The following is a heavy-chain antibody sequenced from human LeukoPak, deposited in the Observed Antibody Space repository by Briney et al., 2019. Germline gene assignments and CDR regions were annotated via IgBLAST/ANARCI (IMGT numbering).Heavy chain of an antibody. CDR3: ARGNTYSSGWYLYYYYYYYMDV. J-gene: IGHJ6*03. CDR2: ISPKSGDT. CDR1: GYTFTNYD. Sequence: GASVKVSCKGSGYTFTNYDINWVRQATGQGLEWMGWISPKSGDTGYAQKFQGRVTLTRNTPLSTAYMELSSLRSEDTAVYYCARGNTYSSGWYLYYYYYYYMDVWGKGTTVTVSS. V-gene: IGHV1-8*01. D-gene: IGHD6-19*01.